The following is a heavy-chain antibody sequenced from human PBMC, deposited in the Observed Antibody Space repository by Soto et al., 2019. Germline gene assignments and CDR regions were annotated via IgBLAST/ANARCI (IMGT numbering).Heavy chain of an antibody. CDR1: GYSFTTYW. CDR3: ARPLGADSSGYYSSYYAMDV. D-gene: IGHD3-22*01. Sequence: PXESLHVSCNASGYSFTTYWISCVRQMPGKGLEWMGRIDPINSYINYSPSFHGHVTISVDRSISTAYLQWSSLKASATAMYYCARPLGADSSGYYSSYYAMDVWGQGTKVTVYS. V-gene: IGHV5-10-1*01. CDR2: IDPINSYI. J-gene: IGHJ6*02.